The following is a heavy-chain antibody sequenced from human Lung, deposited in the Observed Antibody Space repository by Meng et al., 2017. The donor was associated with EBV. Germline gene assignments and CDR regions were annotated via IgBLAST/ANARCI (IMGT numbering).Heavy chain of an antibody. CDR1: GGSISSSNYY. CDR3: ARGQKGYFDL. Sequence: QVHLQESGPGLVKPSQTLSLTCTVSGGSISSSNYYWSWIRQPPGKGLEWSGHIYNSGSTYYNPSLKSRITISVDTSKNQFSLKLSSVTAADTAVYYCARGQKGYFDLWGRGTLVTVSS. J-gene: IGHJ2*01. CDR2: IYNSGST. V-gene: IGHV4-30-4*01.